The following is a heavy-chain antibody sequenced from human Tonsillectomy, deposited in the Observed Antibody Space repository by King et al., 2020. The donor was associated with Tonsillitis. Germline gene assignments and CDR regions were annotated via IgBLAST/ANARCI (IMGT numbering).Heavy chain of an antibody. CDR2: IKQDGSEK. Sequence: VQLVESGGGLVQPGGSLRLSCAASGVTFSSYWMSWVRQAPGKGLEWVANIKQDGSEKYYVDSVKGRFTISRDNAKNSLYLQMNSLRAEDTAVYYCAGRGYSYGYGAFDIWGQGTMVTVSS. D-gene: IGHD5-18*01. CDR3: AGRGYSYGYGAFDI. CDR1: GVTFSSYW. V-gene: IGHV3-7*03. J-gene: IGHJ3*02.